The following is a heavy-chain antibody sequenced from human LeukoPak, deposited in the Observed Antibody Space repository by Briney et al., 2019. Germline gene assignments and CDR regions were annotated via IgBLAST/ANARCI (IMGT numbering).Heavy chain of an antibody. CDR3: ARTDMTGYYPYYYYYMDV. J-gene: IGHJ6*03. CDR2: VSSSGNTI. Sequence: GGSLRLSCAASGFTFSNYEMNWVRQAPGKGLEWVSYVSSSGNTIYYADSVKGRFTISRDNAKNSLYLQMNSLRAEDTAVYYCARTDMTGYYPYYYYYMDVWGKGTTVTISS. V-gene: IGHV3-48*03. CDR1: GFTFSNYE. D-gene: IGHD3-9*01.